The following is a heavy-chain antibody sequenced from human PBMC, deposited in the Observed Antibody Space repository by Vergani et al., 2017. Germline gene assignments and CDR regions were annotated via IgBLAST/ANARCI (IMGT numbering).Heavy chain of an antibody. D-gene: IGHD6-25*01. Sequence: EVQLVETGGGLIQPGGSLRLSCAASGFTFSSYSMNWVRQAPGKGLEWVSSISSSSSYIYYADSVKGRFTISRDNAKNSLYLQMNSLRAEDTAVYYCARVRGGPSYYYYYGMDVWGQGTTVTVSS. CDR2: ISSSSSYI. J-gene: IGHJ6*02. V-gene: IGHV3-21*01. CDR1: GFTFSSYS. CDR3: ARVRGGPSYYYYYGMDV.